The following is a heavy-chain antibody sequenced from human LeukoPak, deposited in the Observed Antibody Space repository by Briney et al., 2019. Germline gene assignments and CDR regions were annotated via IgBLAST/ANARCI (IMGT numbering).Heavy chain of an antibody. Sequence: SETLSLTCTVSGGSISSSSYYWGWIRQPPGKGLEWIGSIYYSGSTYYNPSLKSRVTISVDTSKNQFSLKLSSVIAADTAVYYCARGGGAAAGIRTYYYYYMDVWGKGTTVTVSS. V-gene: IGHV4-39*07. D-gene: IGHD6-13*01. J-gene: IGHJ6*03. CDR1: GGSISSSSYY. CDR2: IYYSGST. CDR3: ARGGGAAAGIRTYYYYYMDV.